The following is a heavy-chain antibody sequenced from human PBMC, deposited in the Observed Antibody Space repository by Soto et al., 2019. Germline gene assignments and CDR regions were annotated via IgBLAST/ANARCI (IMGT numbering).Heavy chain of an antibody. CDR3: ARSASTGTVDY. CDR2: INQGGSES. D-gene: IGHD1-1*01. J-gene: IGHJ4*02. CDR1: GFTFGIYW. Sequence: WLSLRLSWAASGFTFGIYWMSWVRQAPGKGLEWVANINQGGSESYYVDSAEGRFAISRDNARNSLYLQMHSLRAEDTAMYYCARSASTGTVDYWGQGTLVTVSS. V-gene: IGHV3-7*03.